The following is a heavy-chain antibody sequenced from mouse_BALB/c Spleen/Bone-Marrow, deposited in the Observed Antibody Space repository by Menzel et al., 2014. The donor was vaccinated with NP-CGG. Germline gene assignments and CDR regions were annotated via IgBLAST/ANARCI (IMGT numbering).Heavy chain of an antibody. CDR3: ARWEYYAMDY. D-gene: IGHD4-1*01. V-gene: IGHV14-3*02. CDR2: IDPANGNT. J-gene: IGHJ4*01. CDR1: GFNIKDTY. Sequence: EVNVVESGAELVKPGASVKLSCTASGFNIKDTYMHWVKQRPEQGLEWIGRIDPANGNTKYDPEFQGKATITADTSSNTAYLRLSSLTSEDTAVYYCARWEYYAMDYWGQGTSVTVSS.